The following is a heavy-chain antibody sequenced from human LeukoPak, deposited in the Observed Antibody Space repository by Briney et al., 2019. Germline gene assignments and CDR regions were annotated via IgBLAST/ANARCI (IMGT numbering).Heavy chain of an antibody. D-gene: IGHD6-13*01. Sequence: GGSLRLSCAASGFTFSSYAMHWVRQAPGKGLEWVAVISYDGSNKYYADSVKGRFTISRDNSKNTLYLQMNSLRAEDTAVYYCARDPGSSWYFDYWGQGTLVTVSS. V-gene: IGHV3-30-3*01. CDR2: ISYDGSNK. CDR3: ARDPGSSWYFDY. J-gene: IGHJ4*02. CDR1: GFTFSSYA.